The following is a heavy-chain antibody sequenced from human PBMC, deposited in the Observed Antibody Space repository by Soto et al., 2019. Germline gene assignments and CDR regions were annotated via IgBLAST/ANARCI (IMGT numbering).Heavy chain of an antibody. CDR2: INPNSGGT. J-gene: IGHJ4*02. Sequence: QVQLVQSGAEVKKPGASVKVSCKASGYTFTGYYLPWLRQAPGQGLEWMGWINPNSGGTNYAQKFQGRVTMTRDTSISTAYMDLSRLRYDDTAVYYCAGGGNIGLSDFDYWGQGTLVTVSS. D-gene: IGHD3-16*01. V-gene: IGHV1-2*02. CDR1: GYTFTGYY. CDR3: AGGGNIGLSDFDY.